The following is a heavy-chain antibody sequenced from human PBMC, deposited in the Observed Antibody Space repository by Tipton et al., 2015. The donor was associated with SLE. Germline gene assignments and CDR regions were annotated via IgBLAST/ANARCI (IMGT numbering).Heavy chain of an antibody. V-gene: IGHV4-4*07. CDR3: ARDWGGEALDF. Sequence: TLSLTCTVSGGSISGYYWSWIRQPAGKGLEWIGRIYSSGSTIYNPSLKSRVTISVDTSKNQFSLKLTSVTAADTAVYYCARDWGGEALDFWGQGTLVTVSS. CDR2: IYSSGST. CDR1: GGSISGYY. J-gene: IGHJ4*02. D-gene: IGHD2-21*01.